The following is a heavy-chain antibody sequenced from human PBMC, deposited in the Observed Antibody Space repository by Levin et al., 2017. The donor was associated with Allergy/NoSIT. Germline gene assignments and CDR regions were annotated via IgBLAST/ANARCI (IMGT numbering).Heavy chain of an antibody. D-gene: IGHD6-6*01. CDR3: ARAYSTSSRGGGY. Sequence: LSLTCATSGFTFRDYYMSWIRQAPGKGLEWVSDISSSGSTIYYSDSVKGRFTISRDNVKNSLYLQMNSLRAEDTAVYYCARAYSTSSRGGGYWGQGTLVTVSS. V-gene: IGHV3-11*01. J-gene: IGHJ4*02. CDR2: ISSSGSTI. CDR1: GFTFRDYY.